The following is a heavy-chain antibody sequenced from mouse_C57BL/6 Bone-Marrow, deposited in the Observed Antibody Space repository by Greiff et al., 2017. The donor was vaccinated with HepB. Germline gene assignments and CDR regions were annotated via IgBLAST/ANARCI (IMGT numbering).Heavy chain of an antibody. CDR1: GYTFTSYW. CDR2: INPSNGGT. Sequence: QVHVKQPGTELVKPGASVKLSCKASGYTFTSYWMHWVKQRPGQGLEWIGNINPSNGGTNYNEKFKSKATLTVDKSSSTAYMQLSSLTSEDSAVYYCAGGPPYYAMDYWGQGTSVTVSS. V-gene: IGHV1-53*01. D-gene: IGHD6-1*01. CDR3: AGGPPYYAMDY. J-gene: IGHJ4*01.